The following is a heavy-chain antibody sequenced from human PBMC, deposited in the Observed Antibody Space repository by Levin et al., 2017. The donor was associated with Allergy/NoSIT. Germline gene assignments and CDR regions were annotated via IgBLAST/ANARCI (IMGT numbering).Heavy chain of an antibody. Sequence: ASVKVSCAASGFTFSSYAMRWVRQAPGKGLEWVSGISGSGDSTRYADAVKGRFTIPRDNSKNTLYLQMNSLRAEDTAVYYCAKEDDYGDNYYFDYWGQGSLVTVSS. V-gene: IGHV3-23*01. CDR3: AKEDDYGDNYYFDY. D-gene: IGHD4-23*01. J-gene: IGHJ4*02. CDR2: ISGSGDST. CDR1: GFTFSSYA.